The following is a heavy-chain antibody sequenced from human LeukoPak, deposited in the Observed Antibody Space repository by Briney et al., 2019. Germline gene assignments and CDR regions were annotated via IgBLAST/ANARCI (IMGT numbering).Heavy chain of an antibody. D-gene: IGHD1-26*01. J-gene: IGHJ5*02. CDR2: INSDGTTT. V-gene: IGHV3-74*03. CDR1: GFTFSSYW. Sequence: GGSLRLSCAASGFTFSSYWMHWVRQAPGQGLVWVSRINSDGTTTTYADSVKGRFTISRDNTKNTVYLQMNSLRAEDSAVYYCARVRVGSWNWFDPWGQGTLVTVSS. CDR3: ARVRVGSWNWFDP.